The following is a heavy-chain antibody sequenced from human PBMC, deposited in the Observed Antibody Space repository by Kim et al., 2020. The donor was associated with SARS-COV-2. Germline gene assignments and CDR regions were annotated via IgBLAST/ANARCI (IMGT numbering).Heavy chain of an antibody. J-gene: IGHJ4*02. CDR1: GFTFSSYA. CDR2: ICGSGGST. CDR3: AKGGIEYNWNYVFSETGFDY. V-gene: IGHV3-23*01. Sequence: GGSLRLSCAASGFTFSSYAMSWVRQAPGKGLEWVSAICGSGGSTYYADSVKGRFTISRDNSKNTLYLQMNSLRAEDTAVYYCAKGGIEYNWNYVFSETGFDYWGQGTLVTVSS. D-gene: IGHD1-7*01.